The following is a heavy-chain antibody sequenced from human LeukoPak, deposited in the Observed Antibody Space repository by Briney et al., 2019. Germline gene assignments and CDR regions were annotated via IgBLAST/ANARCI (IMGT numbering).Heavy chain of an antibody. Sequence: GGSLRLSCAASGFTFSSYAMHWVRQAPGKGLEWVSVIYSGGSTYYADSVKGRFTISRDNSKNTLYLQMNSLRAEDTAVYYCARIRGSTMIVEYYFDYWGQGTLVTVSS. D-gene: IGHD3-22*01. CDR3: ARIRGSTMIVEYYFDY. CDR2: IYSGGST. CDR1: GFTFSSYA. J-gene: IGHJ4*02. V-gene: IGHV3-53*01.